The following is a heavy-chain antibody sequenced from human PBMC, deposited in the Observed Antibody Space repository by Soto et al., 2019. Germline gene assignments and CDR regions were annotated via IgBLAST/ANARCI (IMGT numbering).Heavy chain of an antibody. CDR2: ISAYNGNT. CDR1: GYTFTSYG. V-gene: IGHV1-18*01. Sequence: QVQLVQSGAEVKKPGASVKVSCKASGYTFTSYGISWVRQAHGQGLEWMGWISAYNGNTNYAQKLQGRVTMTTDTSTSTAYMELRSLRSDDTAVYYCARYLIVGATAVKRPNGMDVWGQGTTVTVSS. D-gene: IGHD1-26*01. CDR3: ARYLIVGATAVKRPNGMDV. J-gene: IGHJ6*02.